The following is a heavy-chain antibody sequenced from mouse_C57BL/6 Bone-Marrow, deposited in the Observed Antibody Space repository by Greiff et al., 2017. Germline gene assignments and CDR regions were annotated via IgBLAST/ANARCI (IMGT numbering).Heavy chain of an antibody. D-gene: IGHD1-1*01. Sequence: VKLQQPGAELVKPGASVKLSCKASGYTFTSYWMHWVKQRPGQGLEWIGMIHPNSGSTNYNEKFKSKATLTVDKSSSTAYMQLSSLTSEDSAVYYCARWGEFILDYWGQGTTLTVSS. CDR3: ARWGEFILDY. V-gene: IGHV1-64*01. CDR2: IHPNSGST. J-gene: IGHJ2*01. CDR1: GYTFTSYW.